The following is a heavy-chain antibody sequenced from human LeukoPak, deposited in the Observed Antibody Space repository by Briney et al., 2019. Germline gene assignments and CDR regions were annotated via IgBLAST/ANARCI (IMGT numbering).Heavy chain of an antibody. V-gene: IGHV4-61*02. D-gene: IGHD5-24*01. J-gene: IGHJ4*02. CDR3: ARASGRYGYMIDY. CDR1: GGSISSGSYY. Sequence: SETLSLTCTVSGGSISSGSYYWSWIRQPAGKGLEWIGRIYPSGSTNYNPSLRSRVNISIDTSKNQFSLKLSSVAAADTAVYYCARASGRYGYMIDYWGQGTLVTVSS. CDR2: IYPSGST.